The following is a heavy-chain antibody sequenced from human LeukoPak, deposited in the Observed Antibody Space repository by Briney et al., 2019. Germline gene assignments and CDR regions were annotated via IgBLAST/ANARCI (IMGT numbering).Heavy chain of an antibody. V-gene: IGHV4-59*01. J-gene: IGHJ4*02. CDR1: GGSISSYY. D-gene: IGHD3-10*01. CDR2: IYYSGST. CDR3: ARGGLWFGEGDFDY. Sequence: PSETLSLTCTVSGGSISSYYWSWIRQPPGKGLEWIGYIYYSGSTNYNPSLKSRVTISVDTSKNQLSLKLSSVTAADTAVYYCARGGLWFGEGDFDYWGQGTLVTVSS.